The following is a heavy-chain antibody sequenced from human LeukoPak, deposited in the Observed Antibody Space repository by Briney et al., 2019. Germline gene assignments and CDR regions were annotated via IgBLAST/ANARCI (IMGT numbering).Heavy chain of an antibody. V-gene: IGHV3-20*04. CDR2: INWNGGST. CDR1: GFTFDDYA. Sequence: PGGSLRLSCAASGFTFDDYAMHWDRQAPGKGLEWVSGINWNGGSTGYADSAKGRFTISRDNAKNSLYLQMNSLRAEDTALYYCARGWDIVLMVYAISPSFDYWGQGTLVTVSS. CDR3: ARGWDIVLMVYAISPSFDY. D-gene: IGHD2-8*01. J-gene: IGHJ4*02.